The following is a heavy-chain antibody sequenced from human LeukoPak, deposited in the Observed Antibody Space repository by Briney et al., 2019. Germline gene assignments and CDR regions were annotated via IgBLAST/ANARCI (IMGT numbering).Heavy chain of an antibody. CDR1: GFTFSSYS. Sequence: GGSLRLSCAASGFTFSSYSMNWVRQAPGKGLEWVSSISSSSSYIYYADSVKGRFTISRDNAKNSLCLQMNSLRAEDTAVYYCARDSSVYYYFDYWGQGTLVTVSS. J-gene: IGHJ4*02. CDR2: ISSSSSYI. V-gene: IGHV3-21*01. CDR3: ARDSSVYYYFDY. D-gene: IGHD3-22*01.